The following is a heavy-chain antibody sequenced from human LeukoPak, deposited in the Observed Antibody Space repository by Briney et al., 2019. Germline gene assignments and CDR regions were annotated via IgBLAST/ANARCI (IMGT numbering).Heavy chain of an antibody. Sequence: GGSLRLSCVASGFTFSSYAMSWVRQAPGKGLEWVSTISGSGSGSSTYYADSVKGRFTISRDNSKNTLYLQMNSLRAEDTAVYYCAKDLYYYDSSGSFQHWGQGTLVTVSS. CDR2: ISGSGSGSST. D-gene: IGHD3-22*01. J-gene: IGHJ1*01. CDR3: AKDLYYYDSSGSFQH. V-gene: IGHV3-23*01. CDR1: GFTFSSYA.